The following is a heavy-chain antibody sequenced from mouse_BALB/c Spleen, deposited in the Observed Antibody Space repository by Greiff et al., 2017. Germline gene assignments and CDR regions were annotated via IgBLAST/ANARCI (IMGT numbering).Heavy chain of an antibody. CDR1: GYSITSDYA. CDR2: ISYSGST. J-gene: IGHJ4*01. CDR3: ARWDYYAIDY. V-gene: IGHV3-2*02. Sequence: EVKLQESGPGLVKPSQSLSLTCTVTGYSITSDYAWNWIRQFPGNKLEWMGYISYSGSTSYNPSLKSRISITRDTSKNQFFLQLNSVTTEDTATYYCARWDYYAIDYWGQGTSVTVSS.